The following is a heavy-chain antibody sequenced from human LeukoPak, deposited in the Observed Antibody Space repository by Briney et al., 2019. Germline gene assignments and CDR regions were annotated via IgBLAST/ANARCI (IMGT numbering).Heavy chain of an antibody. CDR2: INTFNSNT. CDR1: GYTFSSYG. D-gene: IGHD1-1*01. Sequence: ASVKVSCKASGYTFSSYGISWVRQAPGQGLEWMGWINTFNSNTNYAQKHQGRVTMTTDTSTTTAYMELRSLRSDDTAVYYCATEDPSGIDVLHLWGQGTRVTVTS. V-gene: IGHV1-18*01. J-gene: IGHJ3*01. CDR3: ATEDPSGIDVLHL.